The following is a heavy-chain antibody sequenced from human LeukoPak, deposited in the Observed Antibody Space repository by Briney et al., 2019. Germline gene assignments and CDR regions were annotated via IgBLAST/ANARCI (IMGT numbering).Heavy chain of an antibody. J-gene: IGHJ4*02. V-gene: IGHV3-30-3*01. CDR1: GFTFSSFA. CDR2: ISYDGSNK. Sequence: GGSLRLSCAASGFTFSSFAMHWVRQAPGKGLEWVALISYDGSNKYYADSVKGRFTISRDNSKNTLYLQMNSLRAEDTAVYYCAKEWNTMVRGPEYDYWGQGTLVTVSS. CDR3: AKEWNTMVRGPEYDY. D-gene: IGHD3-10*01.